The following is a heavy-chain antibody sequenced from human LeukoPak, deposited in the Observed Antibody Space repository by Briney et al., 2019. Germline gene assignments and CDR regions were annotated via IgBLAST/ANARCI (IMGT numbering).Heavy chain of an antibody. CDR2: IYYSGST. Sequence: PSQTLSLTCTVSGGSISSGDYYWSWIRQPPGKGLEWIGYIYYSGSTYYNPSLKSRVTISVDTSKNQFSLKLSPVTAADTPAHDCARVVGYGELNWFEPWGQGTLVTVSS. D-gene: IGHD4-17*01. CDR3: ARVVGYGELNWFEP. J-gene: IGHJ5*02. V-gene: IGHV4-30-4*01. CDR1: GGSISSGDYY.